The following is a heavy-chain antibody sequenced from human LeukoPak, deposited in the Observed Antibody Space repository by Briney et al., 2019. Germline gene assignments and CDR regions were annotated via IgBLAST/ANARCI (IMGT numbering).Heavy chain of an antibody. CDR2: INTNTGNP. J-gene: IGHJ5*02. V-gene: IGHV7-4-1*02. D-gene: IGHD4-11*01. Sequence: ASVKVSCKASGYTFTGYYMHWVRQAPGQGLEWMGWINTNTGNPTYAQGFTGRFVFSLDTSVSTAYLQISSLKAEDTAVYYCARDTTTVTFDPWGQGTLVTVSS. CDR1: GYTFTGYY. CDR3: ARDTTTVTFDP.